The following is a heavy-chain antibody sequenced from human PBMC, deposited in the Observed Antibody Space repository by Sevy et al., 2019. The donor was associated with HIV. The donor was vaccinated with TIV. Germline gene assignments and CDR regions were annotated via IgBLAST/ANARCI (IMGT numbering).Heavy chain of an antibody. CDR1: GFIFSNYW. CDR3: ARGGGYYTSFDY. CDR2: INSDGNTI. D-gene: IGHD3-3*01. Sequence: GGYLRLSCAASGFIFSNYWMYWVRQVPGKGPVWISHINSDGNTISHADSVKGRFTISRDNAKNTLYLQMNSLRAEDQAVYYCARGGGYYTSFDYWGQGTLVTVSS. J-gene: IGHJ4*02. V-gene: IGHV3-74*01.